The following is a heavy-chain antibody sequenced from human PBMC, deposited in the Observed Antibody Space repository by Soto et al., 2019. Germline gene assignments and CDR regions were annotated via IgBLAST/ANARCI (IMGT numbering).Heavy chain of an antibody. J-gene: IGHJ5*02. CDR2: INHSGST. CDR1: GGSFSGYY. Sequence: PSETLSLTCAVYGGSFSGYYWSWIRQPPGKGLEWIGEINHSGSTNYNPSLKSRVTISVDTSKNQFSLKLSSVTAADTAVYYCARGGVVILQGYWFDPWGQGTLVTVSS. D-gene: IGHD3-3*01. CDR3: ARGGVVILQGYWFDP. V-gene: IGHV4-34*01.